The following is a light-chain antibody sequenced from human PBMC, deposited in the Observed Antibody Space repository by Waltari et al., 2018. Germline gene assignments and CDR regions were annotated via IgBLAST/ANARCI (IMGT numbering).Light chain of an antibody. CDR2: EVT. Sequence: QSALTQPASVSGSPGQSITISCTGTTRDVGRYNYVSWYQCHPGKAPELIIYEVTNRPSGVSDRFSGSKSGNTASLSTSGRQPEDEADYYCSSYTSIKTPYVVFGGGTKVTVL. V-gene: IGLV2-14*01. J-gene: IGLJ2*01. CDR1: TRDVGRYNY. CDR3: SSYTSIKTPYVV.